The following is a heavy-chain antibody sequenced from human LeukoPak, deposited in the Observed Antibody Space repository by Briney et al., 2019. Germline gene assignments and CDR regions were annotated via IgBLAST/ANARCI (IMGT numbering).Heavy chain of an antibody. J-gene: IGHJ4*02. CDR3: AKDWGNWGYGYYFDH. CDR2: VSYDGSNK. V-gene: IGHV3-30*18. CDR1: GLTFSTYG. D-gene: IGHD7-27*01. Sequence: GGSLRLPCAASGLTFSTYGMHWARKAPGKGLEWVADVSYDGSNKYYGDSVKGRFTISRDNSKNTLYLQMNSLRAEDTAVYYCAKDWGNWGYGYYFDHWGQGTLVTVSS.